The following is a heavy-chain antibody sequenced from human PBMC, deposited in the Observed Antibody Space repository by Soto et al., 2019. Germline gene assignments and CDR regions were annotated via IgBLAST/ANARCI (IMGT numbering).Heavy chain of an antibody. CDR2: IIPIFGTA. J-gene: IGHJ3*02. CDR3: DRDSPTIIVGAFGI. CDR1: GGALSSYA. V-gene: IGHV1-69*13. D-gene: IGHD3-22*01. Sequence: GAPVKVSWKASGGALSSYAISWVRQTPGQGLEWMGGIIPIFGTANYAQKFQGRVTITAAESTSTAYIELSSLRSEDTAVYYCDRDSPTIIVGAFGIGGQGTMVTVSS.